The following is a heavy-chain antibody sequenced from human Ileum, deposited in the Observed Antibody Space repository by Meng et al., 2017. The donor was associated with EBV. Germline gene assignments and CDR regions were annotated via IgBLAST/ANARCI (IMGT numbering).Heavy chain of an antibody. D-gene: IGHD3-22*01. V-gene: IGHV4-4*02. Sequence: QVQLQASGPGLVKPSETLSLPCAVSGGSISRSDWWSWVRQPPGKGLEWIGETSHSGSTNYSPSLKSRVTISLDKSKNQLSLKLNSVTAADTAVYYCASSDYYRSDYWGQGTLVTVSS. CDR2: TSHSGST. J-gene: IGHJ4*02. CDR1: GGSISRSDW. CDR3: ASSDYYRSDY.